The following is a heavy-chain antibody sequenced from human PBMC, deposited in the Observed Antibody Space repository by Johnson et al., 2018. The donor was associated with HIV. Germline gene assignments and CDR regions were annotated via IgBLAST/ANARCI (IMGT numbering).Heavy chain of an antibody. Sequence: EVQLVESGGGLVQPGGSLRLSCAASGFTFSSYWMSWVRQAPGKGLEWVPGKGLEWVANIKEDGGEKYDVEAVKGRLTISRDNAKNSLYLQMNSLSAEDTAVYYCARGMSSGPWAGGDAFDIWGQGTMVTVSS. V-gene: IGHV3-7*01. D-gene: IGHD3-22*01. CDR1: GFTFSSYW. J-gene: IGHJ3*02. CDR3: ARGMSSGPWAGGDAFDI. CDR2: IKEDGGEK.